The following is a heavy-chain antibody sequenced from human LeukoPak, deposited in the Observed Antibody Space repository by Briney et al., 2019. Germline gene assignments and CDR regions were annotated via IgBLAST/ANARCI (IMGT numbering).Heavy chain of an antibody. CDR2: LSYSGTS. CDR3: ASSSSGTFDAFDI. J-gene: IGHJ3*02. Sequence: SETLSLTCTVSGGSITSYYWSWIRQPPGKGLEWIGFLSYSGTSNYNPSLKSRVTISLDTSKNQLSLKLSSVTAADTAVYYCASSSSGTFDAFDIWGQGTMVTVSS. CDR1: GGSITSYY. D-gene: IGHD6-6*01. V-gene: IGHV4-59*08.